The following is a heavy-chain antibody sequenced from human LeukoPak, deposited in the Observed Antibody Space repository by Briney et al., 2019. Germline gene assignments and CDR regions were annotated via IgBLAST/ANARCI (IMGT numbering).Heavy chain of an antibody. CDR3: AREGSSWPFDY. CDR1: GDAFSSYA. V-gene: IGHV1-69*13. D-gene: IGHD6-13*01. CDR2: IIPIFGTA. Sequence: SVKVSCKASGDAFSSYAISWVRQAPGQGLEWMGGIIPIFGTANYAQKFQGRVTITADESTSTAYMELSSLRSDDTAVYYCAREGSSWPFDYWGQGTLVTVSS. J-gene: IGHJ4*02.